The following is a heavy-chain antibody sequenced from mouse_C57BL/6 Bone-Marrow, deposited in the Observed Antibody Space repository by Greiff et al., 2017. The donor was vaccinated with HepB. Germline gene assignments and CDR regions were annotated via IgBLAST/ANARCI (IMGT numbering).Heavy chain of an antibody. D-gene: IGHD2-5*01. Sequence: LQESGPELVKPGASVKISCKASGYAFSSSWMNWVKQRPGKGLEWIGRIYPGDGDTNYNGKFKGKATLTADKSSSTAYMQLSSLTSEDSAVYFCATYSNYDYWGQGTTLTVSS. V-gene: IGHV1-82*01. CDR3: ATYSNYDY. CDR2: IYPGDGDT. CDR1: GYAFSSSW. J-gene: IGHJ2*01.